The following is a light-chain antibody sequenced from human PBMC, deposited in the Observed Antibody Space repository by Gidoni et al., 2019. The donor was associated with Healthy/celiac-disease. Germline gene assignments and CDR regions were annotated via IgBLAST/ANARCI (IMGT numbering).Light chain of an antibody. Sequence: DMQMTQSPSSLSASVGDRVTITCRASQSISSYLNWYQQKPGKAPKLLIYAASSLQSGVPSRFRGSGSGTDFTLTISSLQPEDFATYYCQQCYSTPPTFGGGTKLEIK. J-gene: IGKJ4*01. V-gene: IGKV1-39*01. CDR2: AAS. CDR1: QSISSY. CDR3: QQCYSTPPT.